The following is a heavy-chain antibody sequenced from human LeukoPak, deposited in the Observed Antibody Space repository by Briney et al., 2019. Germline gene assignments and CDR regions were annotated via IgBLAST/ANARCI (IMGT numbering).Heavy chain of an antibody. V-gene: IGHV1-46*01. Sequence: GASVKVSCKASGGTFSSYAISWVRQAPGQGLEWMGIINPSGGFTVYAQNFQDRVTMTSDTSTDTVYMDLSSLRSDDTAVYFCARVIGSLTNDAFAIWGQGTMVIVSS. D-gene: IGHD2-21*01. CDR3: ARVIGSLTNDAFAI. J-gene: IGHJ3*02. CDR2: INPSGGFT. CDR1: GGTFSSYA.